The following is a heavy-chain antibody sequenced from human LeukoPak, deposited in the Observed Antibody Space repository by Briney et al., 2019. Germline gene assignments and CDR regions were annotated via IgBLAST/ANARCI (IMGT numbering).Heavy chain of an antibody. J-gene: IGHJ6*02. V-gene: IGHV4-34*01. CDR1: GGSFSGYY. Sequence: SETLSLTYAVYGGSFSGYYWSWIRQPPGKGLEWIGEINHSGSTNYNPSLKSRVTISVDTSKNQFSLKLSSVTAADTAVYYCASLYGMDVWGQGTTVTVSS. CDR3: ASLYGMDV. CDR2: INHSGST.